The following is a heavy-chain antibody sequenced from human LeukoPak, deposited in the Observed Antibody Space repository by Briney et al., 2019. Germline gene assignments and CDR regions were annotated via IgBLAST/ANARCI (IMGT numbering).Heavy chain of an antibody. J-gene: IGHJ4*02. CDR1: GGSFSGYY. CDR2: INDSGST. D-gene: IGHD3-22*01. V-gene: IGHV4-34*01. Sequence: SETLSLTCAVYGGSFSGYYWSWIRQPPGKGLEWIGEINDSGSTSCSPSLKSRVSISVDTSKNQFSLKLSSVTAADTAVYYCARVIDYDISGYYLGYWGQGNRVSVSS. CDR3: ARVIDYDISGYYLGY.